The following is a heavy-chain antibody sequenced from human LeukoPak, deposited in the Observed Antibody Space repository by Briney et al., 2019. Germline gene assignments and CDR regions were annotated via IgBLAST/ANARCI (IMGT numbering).Heavy chain of an antibody. J-gene: IGHJ4*02. Sequence: GGSLRLSCAASGFTFSNHWMTWVRQVPGKGLEWVASINQGAIETYYVDSVKGRFTISRDNAKNSQSLQMNSLRVEDTAMYYCVRIKNGGSYDYWGQGTPVIVSS. CDR2: INQGAIET. CDR3: VRIKNGGSYDY. CDR1: GFTFSNHW. V-gene: IGHV3-7*01. D-gene: IGHD2-15*01.